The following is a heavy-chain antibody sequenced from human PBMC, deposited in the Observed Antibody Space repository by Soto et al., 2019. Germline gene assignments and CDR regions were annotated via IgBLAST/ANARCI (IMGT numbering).Heavy chain of an antibody. J-gene: IGHJ4*02. CDR1: GGSISSSSYY. D-gene: IGHD3-16*01. CDR2: ICHSGST. CDR3: ARQTGGFGYYFDY. Sequence: QLQLQESGPGLVKPSETLSLTCTVSGGSISSSSYYWGWIRQPPGKELEWIGAICHSGSTYYHPSLKSRVTISVDTSKNQFSLRLTSLTAADTAVYFCARQTGGFGYYFDYWGQGTLVTVSS. V-gene: IGHV4-39*01.